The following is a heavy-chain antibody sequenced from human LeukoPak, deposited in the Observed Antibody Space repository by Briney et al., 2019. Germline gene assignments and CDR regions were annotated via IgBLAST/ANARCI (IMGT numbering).Heavy chain of an antibody. CDR2: ISSSGDTI. CDR1: GFTFSSYS. V-gene: IGHV3-48*04. CDR3: ARVMKMLWLIHYYGMDV. J-gene: IGHJ6*02. Sequence: GGSLRLSCAASGFTFSSYSMNWVRQAPGKGLEWVSYISSSGDTIYYADSVKGRFTVSRDNAKNSLYLQMNSLRAEDTAVYYCARVMKMLWLIHYYGMDVWGQGTTVTVSS. D-gene: IGHD2-8*01.